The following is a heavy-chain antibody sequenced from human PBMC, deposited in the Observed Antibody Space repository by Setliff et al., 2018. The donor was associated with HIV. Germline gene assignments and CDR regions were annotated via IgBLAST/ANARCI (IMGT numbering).Heavy chain of an antibody. CDR1: GYPITSDHS. V-gene: IGHV4-38-2*02. D-gene: IGHD4-4*01. CDR3: ARVRRDGNSFDD. Sequence: SETLSLTCTVSGYPITSDHSWGWIRQPPRKGLEWIGYIYYSGSTYYNPSLRSRVTISLDTSKNQFSLKLSSVTAADTAVYFCARVRRDGNSFDDWGQGTLVT. J-gene: IGHJ4*02. CDR2: IYYSGST.